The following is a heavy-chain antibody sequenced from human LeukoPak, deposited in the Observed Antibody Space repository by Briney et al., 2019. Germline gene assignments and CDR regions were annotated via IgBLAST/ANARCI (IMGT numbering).Heavy chain of an antibody. CDR1: GGALSPYY. V-gene: IGHV4-34*01. J-gene: IGHJ4*02. CDR2: GNQSGST. D-gene: IGHD3-22*01. CDR3: ATLGGLYYESHGYPDFDH. Sequence: PSETLFLTFSVSGGALSPYYWSWIRQPPGGGPGWLGEGNQSGSTNYNPSLKSRVTISVEKFKNQFSLEVTSVTAADTAIYYCATLGGLYYESHGYPDFDHWGQGTLVTVSS.